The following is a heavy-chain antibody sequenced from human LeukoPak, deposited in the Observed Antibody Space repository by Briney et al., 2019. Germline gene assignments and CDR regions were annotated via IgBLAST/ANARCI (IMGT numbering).Heavy chain of an antibody. CDR1: GGTFSSYA. CDR3: ARARAVEMATIVGAYYYYMDV. CDR2: IIPIFGTA. D-gene: IGHD5-24*01. J-gene: IGHJ6*03. V-gene: IGHV1-69*13. Sequence: ASVKVSCKASGGTFSSYAISWVRQAPGQGLEWMGGIIPIFGTANYAQKFQGRVTITADESTSTAYMELSSLRSEDTAVYYCARARAVEMATIVGAYYYYMDVWGKGTTVTIS.